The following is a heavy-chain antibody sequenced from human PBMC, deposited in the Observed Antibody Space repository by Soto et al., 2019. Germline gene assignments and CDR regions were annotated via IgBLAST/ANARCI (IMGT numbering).Heavy chain of an antibody. V-gene: IGHV3-48*03. D-gene: IGHD2-2*01. Sequence: PGGSLRLSCAASGFTFSSYEMNWVRQAPGKGLEWVSYISSSGSTIYYADSVKGRFTISRDNAKNSLYLQMNSLRAEDTAVYYCATEGVIVVVPAAISSGMDVWGQGTTVTVSS. CDR1: GFTFSSYE. J-gene: IGHJ6*02. CDR3: ATEGVIVVVPAAISSGMDV. CDR2: ISSSGSTI.